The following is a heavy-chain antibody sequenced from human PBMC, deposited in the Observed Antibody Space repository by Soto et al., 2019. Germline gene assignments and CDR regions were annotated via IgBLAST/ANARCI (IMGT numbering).Heavy chain of an antibody. V-gene: IGHV4-39*01. CDR3: VSQRTSVLTQAYFDY. J-gene: IGHJ4*02. CDR1: GGSVSNSNYY. Sequence: SETLSLTCTVSGGSVSNSNYYWGWIRHSPGKGLEWIGSVYYRGISYSKSSVKSRVTISVDTSKNQFSLNLNSVTASDTAVYYCVSQRTSVLTQAYFDYWGPGALVTVSS. D-gene: IGHD2-8*01. CDR2: VYYRGIS.